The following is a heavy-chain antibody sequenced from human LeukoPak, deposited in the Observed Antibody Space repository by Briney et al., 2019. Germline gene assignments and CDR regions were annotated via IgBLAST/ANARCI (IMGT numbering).Heavy chain of an antibody. V-gene: IGHV1-2*02. CDR2: INPNSGGT. J-gene: IGHJ5*02. D-gene: IGHD6-13*01. Sequence: WASVKVSCTASGYTFTGYYMHWVRQAPGQGLEWMGWINPNSGGTNYAQKFQGRVTMTRDTSISTAYMELSRLRSDDTAVYYCARDPRYSSSTSDWFDPWGQGTLVTVSS. CDR1: GYTFTGYY. CDR3: ARDPRYSSSTSDWFDP.